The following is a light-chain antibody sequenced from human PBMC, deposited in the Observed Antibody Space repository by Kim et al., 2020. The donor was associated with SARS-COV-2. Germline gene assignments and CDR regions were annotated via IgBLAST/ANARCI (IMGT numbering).Light chain of an antibody. J-gene: IGKJ4*01. CDR2: DAS. CDR3: QQRSNWPPLT. CDR1: QSVSSY. V-gene: IGKV3-11*01. Sequence: EIVLTQSPATLSLSPGERATLSCRASQSVSSYLAWYQQKPGQAPRLLIYDASNRATGIPARFSGSGSGTGFTLTISSLEPEDFAVYYGQQRSNWPPLTFGGGTKVDIK.